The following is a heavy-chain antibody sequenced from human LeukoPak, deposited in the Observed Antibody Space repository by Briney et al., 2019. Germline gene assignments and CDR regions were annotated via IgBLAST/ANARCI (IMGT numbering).Heavy chain of an antibody. D-gene: IGHD6-13*01. V-gene: IGHV4-59*01. J-gene: IGHJ5*02. CDR2: IYYSGST. CDR3: ARQQQGWFDP. CDR1: GGSISSYY. Sequence: TPSETLSLTCTVSGGSISSYYWSWLRQPPGKGLEWFGYIYYSGSTNYNPSLKSRVTISVDTSKNQFSLKLSSVTAADTAVYYCARQQQGWFDPWGQGTLVTVSS.